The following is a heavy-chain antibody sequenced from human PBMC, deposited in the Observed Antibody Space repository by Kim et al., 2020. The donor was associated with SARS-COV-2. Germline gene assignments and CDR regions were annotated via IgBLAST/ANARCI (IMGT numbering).Heavy chain of an antibody. J-gene: IGHJ4*02. CDR2: INSDGSST. D-gene: IGHD6-13*01. V-gene: IGHV3-74*01. CDR1: GFTLSSYW. CDR3: GSSGVSGI. Sequence: GGSLRLSCAASGFTLSSYWMNWVRQAPGKGLVWVSRINSDGSSTTYADSVKGRFTISRDSAKNTLYLQMNSLRAEDTAVYYCGSSGVSGIWGQGTLVTVSS.